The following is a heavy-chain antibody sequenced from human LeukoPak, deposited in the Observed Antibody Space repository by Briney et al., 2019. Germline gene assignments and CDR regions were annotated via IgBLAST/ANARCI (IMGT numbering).Heavy chain of an antibody. CDR2: INQDGSDK. CDR1: GFTFSSYE. CDR3: AREVPSRWSASYFDY. V-gene: IGHV3-7*01. J-gene: IGHJ4*02. Sequence: PGGSLTLSCAASGFTFSSYEMNWVRQAPGKGLEWVANINQDGSDKYFVDSVRGRFTISRDNAKNSLYLQMHSLRAEDTAVYYCAREVPSRWSASYFDYWGQGTLVTVSS. D-gene: IGHD1-26*01.